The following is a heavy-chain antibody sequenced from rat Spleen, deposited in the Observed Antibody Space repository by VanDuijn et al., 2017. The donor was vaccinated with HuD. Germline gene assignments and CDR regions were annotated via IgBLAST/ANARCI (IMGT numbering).Heavy chain of an antibody. CDR1: GFSLTSYT. CDR3: ARSERD. J-gene: IGHJ2*01. V-gene: IGHV2-6*01. Sequence: QVQLMESGPGLVQPSEPLSLTCTVSGFSLTSYTVSWVRQPPGKGLEWIAAISSGGSTYYNSALKSRLSISRDTSKSQVYLKMKSLQTEDTALYFCARSERDWGQGVMVQGSS. CDR2: ISSGGST.